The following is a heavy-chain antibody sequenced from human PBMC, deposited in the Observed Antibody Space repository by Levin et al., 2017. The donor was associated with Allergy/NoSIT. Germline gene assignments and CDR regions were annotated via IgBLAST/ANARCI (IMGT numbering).Heavy chain of an antibody. CDR1: GDRVSSNSAA. CDR2: TYYRSKWYN. V-gene: IGHV6-1*01. J-gene: IGHJ6*02. Sequence: HSQTLSLTCAISGDRVSSNSAAWNWIRQSPSRGLEWLGRTYYRSKWYNDYAVSVKSRITINPDTSKNQFSLQLNSVTPEDTAVYYCARDQNEGLKVAGSGWYKPADYYYGMDVWGQGTTVTVSS. CDR3: ARDQNEGLKVAGSGWYKPADYYYGMDV. D-gene: IGHD6-19*01.